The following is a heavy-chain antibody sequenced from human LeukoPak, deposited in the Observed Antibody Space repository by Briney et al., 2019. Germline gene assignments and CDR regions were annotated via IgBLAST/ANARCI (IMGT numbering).Heavy chain of an antibody. V-gene: IGHV4-38-2*02. D-gene: IGHD6-19*01. CDR3: AINSGWENYYYYYYMDV. CDR1: GYSISSSYY. CDR2: IYHSGST. Sequence: SETLSLTCTVSGYSISSSYYWGWIRQPPGKGLEWIGSIYHSGSTYYNPSLKSRVTISVDTSKNQFSLKLSSVTAADTAVYYCAINSGWENYYYYYYMDVWGKGTTVTVSS. J-gene: IGHJ6*03.